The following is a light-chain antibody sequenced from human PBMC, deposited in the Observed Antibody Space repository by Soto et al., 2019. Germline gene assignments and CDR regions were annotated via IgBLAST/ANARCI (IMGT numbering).Light chain of an antibody. CDR2: KAS. V-gene: IGKV1-5*03. CDR3: QHYNSYSEA. J-gene: IGKJ1*01. CDR1: QTISSW. Sequence: DIQMTQSPSTLSGSVGDRVTITCRASQTISSWLAWYQQKPGKAPKLLIYKASTLKSGVPSRFSCSGSGTEFTLTISSLHPDDFATYYCQHYNSYSEAFGQGTKVELK.